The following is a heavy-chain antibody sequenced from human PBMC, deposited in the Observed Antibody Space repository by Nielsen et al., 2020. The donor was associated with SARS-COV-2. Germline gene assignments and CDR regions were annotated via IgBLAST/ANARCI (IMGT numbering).Heavy chain of an antibody. CDR1: GFTFSSYA. J-gene: IGHJ4*02. Sequence: GESLKISCAASGFTFSSYAMSWVRQAPGKGLEWVSAISGSGGSTYYADSVKGRFTISRGNAKNSLYLQMNSLRAEDTALYYCAKGYYDSSGYLYWGQGTLVTVS. D-gene: IGHD3-22*01. CDR3: AKGYYDSSGYLY. V-gene: IGHV3-23*01. CDR2: ISGSGGST.